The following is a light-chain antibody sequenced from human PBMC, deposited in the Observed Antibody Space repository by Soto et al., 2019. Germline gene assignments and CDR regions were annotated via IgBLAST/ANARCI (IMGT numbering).Light chain of an antibody. CDR2: EVS. Sequence: QAVVTQPPSASGSPGQSVTISCTGTSSDVGGYNYVSWYQQHPGKAPKLMIYEVSKRPSGVPDRFSGSKSGNTASLTVSGLQAEDEADYYCSSYAGSLVFGTGTKVTVL. CDR1: SSDVGGYNY. V-gene: IGLV2-8*01. J-gene: IGLJ1*01. CDR3: SSYAGSLV.